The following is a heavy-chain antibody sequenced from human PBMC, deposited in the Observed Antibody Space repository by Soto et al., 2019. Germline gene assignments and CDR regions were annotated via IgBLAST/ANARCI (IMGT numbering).Heavy chain of an antibody. V-gene: IGHV4-39*01. Sequence: PSETLSLTCTVSGGSISSSRYYWGWIRQPPGKGLEWIGSIYYSGSTYYNPSLKSRVTISVDTSKNQFSLKLSSVTAADTAVYYCARHDIVVDGGAFDIRGQGTMVTVSS. D-gene: IGHD2-2*01. CDR2: IYYSGST. J-gene: IGHJ3*02. CDR3: ARHDIVVDGGAFDI. CDR1: GGSISSSRYY.